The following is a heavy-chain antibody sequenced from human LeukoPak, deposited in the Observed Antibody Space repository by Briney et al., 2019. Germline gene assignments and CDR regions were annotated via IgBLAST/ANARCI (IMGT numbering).Heavy chain of an antibody. CDR2: INSDGSST. V-gene: IGHV3-74*01. CDR3: ARAVVGSSGYIFDY. Sequence: GGPLRLSCAASGFTFSSYWMHWVRQAPGKGLVWVSRINSDGSSTSYADSVKGRFTISRDNAKNTLYLQMNSLRAEDTAVYYCARAVVGSSGYIFDYWGQGTLVTVSS. CDR1: GFTFSSYW. D-gene: IGHD3-22*01. J-gene: IGHJ4*02.